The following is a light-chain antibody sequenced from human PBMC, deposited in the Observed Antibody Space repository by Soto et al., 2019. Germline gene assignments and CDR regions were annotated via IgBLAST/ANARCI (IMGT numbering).Light chain of an antibody. V-gene: IGKV3-15*01. CDR1: QRIGGN. J-gene: IGKJ4*01. CDR2: GAS. CDR3: QQHINWPLT. Sequence: EIVMTQSPATLSVSPGERATLSCRATQRIGGNLAWYQQKPGQAPRLLIFGASTRATGVPARFSGSGSGTQFTLTISSLQSEDFAFYYCQQHINWPLTFGGGTKVEIK.